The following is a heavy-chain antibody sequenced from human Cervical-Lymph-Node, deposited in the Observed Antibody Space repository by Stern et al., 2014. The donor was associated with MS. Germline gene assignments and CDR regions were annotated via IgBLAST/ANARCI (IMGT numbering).Heavy chain of an antibody. CDR1: GGSISSGSYY. Sequence: QLQLQESSPGLVKPSETLSLICTVSGGSISSGSYYWGWIRQPPGKGLEWIANIYYSGSTYYNPSLKRRATISVDTSKNQFSRKVSSVTAADTAVYYCARLPVYYYYGMDVWGQGTTVTVSS. CDR2: IYYSGST. CDR3: ARLPVYYYYGMDV. V-gene: IGHV4-39*01. J-gene: IGHJ6*02.